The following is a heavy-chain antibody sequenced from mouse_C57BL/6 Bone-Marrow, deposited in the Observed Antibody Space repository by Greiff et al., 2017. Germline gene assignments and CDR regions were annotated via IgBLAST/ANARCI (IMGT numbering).Heavy chain of an antibody. D-gene: IGHD1-1*01. CDR2: IHPNSGST. V-gene: IGHV1-64*01. J-gene: IGHJ3*01. Sequence: QVQLKQPGAELVKPGASVKLSCKASGYTFTSYWMHWVKQRPGQGLEWIGMIHPNSGSTNYNEKFKSKATLTVDKSSSTAYMQLSSLTSEDSAVYYWARSPPYYYGSSAWFAYWGQGTLVTVSA. CDR3: ARSPPYYYGSSAWFAY. CDR1: GYTFTSYW.